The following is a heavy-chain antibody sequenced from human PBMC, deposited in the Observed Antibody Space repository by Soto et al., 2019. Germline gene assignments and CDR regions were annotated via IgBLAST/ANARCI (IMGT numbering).Heavy chain of an antibody. CDR2: ISAGGGNK. J-gene: IGHJ4*02. CDR3: AKDDGDHAY. V-gene: IGHV3-23*01. CDR1: GFTFISYA. Sequence: PWGSLRLSCAASGFTFISYAIILVRHAPWKGLEWVSAISAGGGNKYYADSVKGRFTISRDNSRNTLNLQMNSLRAEDTAVYYCAKDDGDHAYWGQGTLVTVSS. D-gene: IGHD2-21*02.